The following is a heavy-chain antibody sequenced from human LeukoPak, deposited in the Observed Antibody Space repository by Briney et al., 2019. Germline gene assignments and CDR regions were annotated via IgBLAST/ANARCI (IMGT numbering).Heavy chain of an antibody. CDR2: ISSSSSYI. CDR3: TRDQMNY. D-gene: IGHD5-24*01. V-gene: IGHV3-21*04. CDR1: GFTFSSYS. Sequence: GGSLRLSCAASGFTFSSYSMNWVRQAPGKGLEWVSSISSSSSYIYYADSVKGRFTISRGTSKNTVSLQMNSLRVEDTAMYYCTRDQMNYWGQGTLVTVSS. J-gene: IGHJ4*02.